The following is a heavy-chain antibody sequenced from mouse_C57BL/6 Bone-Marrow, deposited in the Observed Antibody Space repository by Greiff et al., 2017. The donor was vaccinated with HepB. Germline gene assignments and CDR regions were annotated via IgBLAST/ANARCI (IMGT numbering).Heavy chain of an antibody. V-gene: IGHV14-4*01. CDR3: TYYSNYWYFDV. CDR2: IDPENGDT. CDR1: GFNIKDDY. Sequence: EVQLQQSGAELVRPGASVKLSCTASGFNIKDDYMHWVKQRPEQGLEWIGWIDPENGDTEYASKFQGKATITADTFSNTAYLQLSSLTSEDTAVYYCTYYSNYWYFDVWGTGTTVTVSS. J-gene: IGHJ1*03. D-gene: IGHD2-5*01.